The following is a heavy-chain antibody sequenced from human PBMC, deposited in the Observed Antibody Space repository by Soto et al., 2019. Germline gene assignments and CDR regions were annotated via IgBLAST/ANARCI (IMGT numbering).Heavy chain of an antibody. Sequence: SVKVSCKASVYTFTSYDINWVRQATGQGLEWMGWMNPNSGNTGYAQKFQGRVTMTRNTSISTAYMELSSLRSEDTAVYYCARVGRLPYYYDSSGYRGAHWFDPWGQGTLVTGSS. J-gene: IGHJ5*02. D-gene: IGHD3-22*01. V-gene: IGHV1-8*01. CDR1: VYTFTSYD. CDR2: MNPNSGNT. CDR3: ARVGRLPYYYDSSGYRGAHWFDP.